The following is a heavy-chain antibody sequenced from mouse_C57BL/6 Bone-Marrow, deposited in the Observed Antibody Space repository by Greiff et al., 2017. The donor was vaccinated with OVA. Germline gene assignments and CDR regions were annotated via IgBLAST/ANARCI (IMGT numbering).Heavy chain of an antibody. D-gene: IGHD1-1*01. J-gene: IGHJ2*01. Sequence: QVQLQQSGPELVKPGASVKISCKASGYAFSSSWMNWVKQRPGKGLEWIGRIYPGDGDTNYNGKFKGKATLTEDKSSSTAYMQLSSLTSEDSAVYFCARLGYYGRNYFDYWGQGTTLTVSS. CDR1: GYAFSSSW. CDR3: ARLGYYGRNYFDY. CDR2: IYPGDGDT. V-gene: IGHV1-82*01.